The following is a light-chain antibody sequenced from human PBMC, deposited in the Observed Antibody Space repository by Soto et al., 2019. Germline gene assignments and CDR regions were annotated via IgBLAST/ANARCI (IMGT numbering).Light chain of an antibody. CDR2: AAS. CDR3: QQSYSTPPFT. V-gene: IGKV1-39*01. J-gene: IGKJ3*01. CDR1: QALSNY. Sequence: DIQLTQSPSFLSASVGDTVTITCRASQALSNYLAWYQQKPGKAPKLLIYAASSLQSGVPSRFSGSGSGTDFTLTISSLQPEDFATYYCQQSYSTPPFTFGPGTKVDIK.